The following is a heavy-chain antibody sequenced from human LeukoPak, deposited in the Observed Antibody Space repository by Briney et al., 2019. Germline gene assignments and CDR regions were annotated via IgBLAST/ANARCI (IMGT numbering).Heavy chain of an antibody. V-gene: IGHV3-30*03. D-gene: IGHD3-10*01. CDR3: ARLQTVGAQNDAFDI. Sequence: GALRLSCAASGFTFSSYGMHWVRQAPGKGLEWVAVISSDGNNKNYVDSVKGRFTFSRDNSKNTLYLQMNSLRAEDTAVYYCARLQTVGAQNDAFDIWGQGTMVTVSS. J-gene: IGHJ3*02. CDR1: GFTFSSYG. CDR2: ISSDGNNK.